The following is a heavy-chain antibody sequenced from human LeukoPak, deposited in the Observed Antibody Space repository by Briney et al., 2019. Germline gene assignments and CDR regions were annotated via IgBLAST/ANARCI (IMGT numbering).Heavy chain of an antibody. V-gene: IGHV6-1*01. CDR1: GYIVSSNSSP. J-gene: IGHJ4*02. CDR2: TYYRSKWYN. Sequence: QTLSLTCASSGYIVSSNSSPWNWIRQSPSRAREWLRSTYYRSKWYNDYAVSVKSRITINPDTSKNQFSLQLNSVTPEDTAVYYCAAQLSIAAAGTNFDYWGQGTLVTVSS. CDR3: AAQLSIAAAGTNFDY. D-gene: IGHD6-13*01.